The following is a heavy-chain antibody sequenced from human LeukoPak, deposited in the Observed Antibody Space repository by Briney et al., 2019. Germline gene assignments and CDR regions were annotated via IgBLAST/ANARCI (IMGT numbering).Heavy chain of an antibody. V-gene: IGHV4-4*07. CDR1: GGSISSYH. Sequence: KSSETLSLTCTVSGGSISSYHWSWIRQPAVKGLEWIGRIYTSGSTKYNPSLKSRVTMSVDTSKNHVSLRLTSVTAADTAMYYCARVLDYNWFDPWGQGTLVTVSS. D-gene: IGHD6-6*01. CDR2: IYTSGST. J-gene: IGHJ5*02. CDR3: ARVLDYNWFDP.